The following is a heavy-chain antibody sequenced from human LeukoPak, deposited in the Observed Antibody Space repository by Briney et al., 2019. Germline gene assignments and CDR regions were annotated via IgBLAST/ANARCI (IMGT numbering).Heavy chain of an antibody. Sequence: ASVKVSCKACGYTFTSYGISWVRQAPGQGLEWMGGISAYNGNTNYAQKLQGRVTMTTDTSTSTAYMELWSLRSDDTAVYYCAREWGLALGEPLGDYWGQGTLVTVSS. D-gene: IGHD1-14*01. CDR3: AREWGLALGEPLGDY. CDR2: ISAYNGNT. J-gene: IGHJ4*02. CDR1: GYTFTSYG. V-gene: IGHV1-18*01.